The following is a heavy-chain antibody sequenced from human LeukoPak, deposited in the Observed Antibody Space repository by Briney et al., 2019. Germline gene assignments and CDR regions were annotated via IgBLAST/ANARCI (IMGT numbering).Heavy chain of an antibody. D-gene: IGHD6-19*01. CDR3: ARVRLSGPFDY. V-gene: IGHV3-48*01. CDR1: GFTFSSYS. J-gene: IGHJ4*02. Sequence: GGSLRLSRAASGFTFSSYSMNWVRQAPGKGLEWVSYISSSSSTIYYADSVKGRFTISRDNAKNSLYLQMNSLRAEDTAVYYCARVRLSGPFDYWGQGTLVTVSS. CDR2: ISSSSSTI.